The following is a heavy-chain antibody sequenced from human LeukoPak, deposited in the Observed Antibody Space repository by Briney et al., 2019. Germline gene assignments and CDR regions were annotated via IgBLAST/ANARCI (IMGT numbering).Heavy chain of an antibody. CDR3: AAQSSGSSTRAPDF. CDR2: ISASSRTK. J-gene: IGHJ4*02. Sequence: PGGSLRLSCAASGDTFSSLSLNWVRQPPGKGLEWLSYISASSRTKYYADSVKGRFIVSRDNAKNSLFLQMDSLRAEDTALYYCAAQSSGSSTRAPDFWGQGTLVTVSS. V-gene: IGHV3-48*04. D-gene: IGHD1-26*01. CDR1: GDTFSSLS.